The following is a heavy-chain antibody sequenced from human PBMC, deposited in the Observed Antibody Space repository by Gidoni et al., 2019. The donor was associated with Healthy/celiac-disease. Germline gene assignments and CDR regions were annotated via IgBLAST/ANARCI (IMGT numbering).Heavy chain of an antibody. CDR2: IYYSGST. CDR3: ARQWDTMVRGVGEGY. V-gene: IGHV4-39*01. CDR1: GGSISSSSYY. J-gene: IGHJ4*02. Sequence: QLQLQESGPGLVMPSETLSLTCTVSGGSISSSSYYWGWIRQPPGKGLEWIGSIYYSGSTYYNPSLKSRVTISVDTSKNQFSLKLSSVTAADTAVYYCARQWDTMVRGVGEGYWGQGTLVTVSS. D-gene: IGHD3-10*01.